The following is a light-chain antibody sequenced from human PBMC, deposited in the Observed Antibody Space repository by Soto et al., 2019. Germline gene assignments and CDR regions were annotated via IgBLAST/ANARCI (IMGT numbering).Light chain of an antibody. Sequence: QPVLTQPPSASGTPGQRVTISCSGSSSNVGVNAVNWYQQLPGTAPKLLIYTTNQRPSGVPDRFSGSKSGTSASLAISGLQSEDEADYSCAAWDDSLNGPVFGGGTKVTVL. CDR3: AAWDDSLNGPV. CDR2: TTN. CDR1: SSNVGVNA. V-gene: IGLV1-44*01. J-gene: IGLJ3*02.